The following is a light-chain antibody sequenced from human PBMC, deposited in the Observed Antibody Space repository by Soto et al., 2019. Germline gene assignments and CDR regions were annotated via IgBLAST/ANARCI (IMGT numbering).Light chain of an antibody. CDR1: QNIRNY. V-gene: IGKV1-5*01. J-gene: IGKJ1*01. Sequence: DIQMTQSPSTLSASVGDRVTITCRASQNIRNYLAWYQQHPRKVPSLLIYDASTLETGVPSRFSGRGSGTELTLTISSLKPDDFVTYYCQQFDTYWTFGQGTKVDIK. CDR2: DAS. CDR3: QQFDTYWT.